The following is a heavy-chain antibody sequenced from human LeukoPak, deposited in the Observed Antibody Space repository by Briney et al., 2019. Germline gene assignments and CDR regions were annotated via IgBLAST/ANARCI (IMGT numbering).Heavy chain of an antibody. CDR1: GGSISSSSYY. CDR2: IYYSGST. V-gene: IGHV4-39*01. CDR3: ARQKVATGYYFDY. D-gene: IGHD5-12*01. J-gene: IGHJ4*02. Sequence: PSETLSLTCTVSGGSISSSSYYWGWIRQPPGKGLEWIGSIYYSGSTYYNPSLKSRVTISVDTSKNQFSLKLSSVTAADTAVYYCARQKVATGYYFDYWGRGTLVTVSS.